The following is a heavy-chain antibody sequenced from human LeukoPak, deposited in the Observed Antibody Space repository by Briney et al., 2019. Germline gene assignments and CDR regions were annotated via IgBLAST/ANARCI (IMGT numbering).Heavy chain of an antibody. Sequence: GGSLRLSGTASGFTFGDYAMSWVRQAPGKGLEWVGFIRSKAYGGTTEYAASVKGRFTISRDDSKSIAYLQMNSLKTEDTAVYYCTRDSDYGDPDYWGQGTLVTVSS. V-gene: IGHV3-49*04. CDR3: TRDSDYGDPDY. D-gene: IGHD4-17*01. J-gene: IGHJ4*02. CDR1: GFTFGDYA. CDR2: IRSKAYGGTT.